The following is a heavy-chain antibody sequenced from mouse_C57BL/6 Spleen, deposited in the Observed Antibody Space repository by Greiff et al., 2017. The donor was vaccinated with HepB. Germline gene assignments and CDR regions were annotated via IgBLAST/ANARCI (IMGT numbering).Heavy chain of an antibody. V-gene: IGHV2-2*01. Sequence: VQLVESGPGLVQPSQSLSITCTVSGFSLTSYGVHWVRQSPGKGLEWLGVIWSGGSTDYNAAFISRLSISKDNSKSQVFFKMNSLQADDTAIYYCARGGGLDYWGQGTTLTVSS. CDR3: ARGGGLDY. J-gene: IGHJ2*01. CDR1: GFSLTSYG. CDR2: IWSGGST.